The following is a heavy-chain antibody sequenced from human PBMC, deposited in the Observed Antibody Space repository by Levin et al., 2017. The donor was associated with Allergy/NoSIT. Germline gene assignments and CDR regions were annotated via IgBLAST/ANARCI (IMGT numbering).Heavy chain of an antibody. Sequence: GGSLRLSCAASGFTFSSYWMSWVRQAPGKGLEWVANIKQDGSEKYYVDSVKGRFTISRDNAKNSLYLQMNSLRAEDTAVYYCARGISSSWSVYYYYYGMDGWGQGTTVTVSS. CDR1: GFTFSSYW. J-gene: IGHJ6*02. V-gene: IGHV3-7*04. CDR2: IKQDGSEK. CDR3: ARGISSSWSVYYYYYGMDG. D-gene: IGHD6-13*01.